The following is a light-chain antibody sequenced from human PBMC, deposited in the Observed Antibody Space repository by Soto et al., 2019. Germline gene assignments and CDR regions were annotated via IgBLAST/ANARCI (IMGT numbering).Light chain of an antibody. CDR1: QSVSSN. Sequence: EIVMTQSPATLSVSPGERATLSCRASQSVSSNLAWYQQKPGQAPRLLIYGASTRATGIPARFSGSGSGTEFTLTISSLQSEDLAVYYCQQYNNWPRTFRQGTKVDIX. V-gene: IGKV3-15*01. CDR3: QQYNNWPRT. J-gene: IGKJ1*01. CDR2: GAS.